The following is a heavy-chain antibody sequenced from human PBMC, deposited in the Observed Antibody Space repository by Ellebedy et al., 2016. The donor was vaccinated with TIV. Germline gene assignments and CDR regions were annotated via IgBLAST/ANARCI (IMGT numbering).Heavy chain of an antibody. CDR2: IWYDGSNK. J-gene: IGHJ3*02. CDR3: AGGYSGYDYHDAFDI. V-gene: IGHV3-33*08. Sequence: GESLKISCAASGFTFSSYGMHWVRQAPGKGLEWVTVIWYDGSNKYYADSVKGRFTISRDNSKNTLYLQMNSLRAEDTAVYYCAGGYSGYDYHDAFDIWGQGTMVTVSS. D-gene: IGHD5-12*01. CDR1: GFTFSSYG.